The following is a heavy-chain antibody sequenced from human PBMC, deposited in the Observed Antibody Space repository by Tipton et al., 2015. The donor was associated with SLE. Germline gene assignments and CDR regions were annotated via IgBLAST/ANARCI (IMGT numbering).Heavy chain of an antibody. CDR2: IYDTGST. Sequence: TLSLTCTVSGASITSYYWSWIRQPPGKGLEWIGYIYDTGSTDYNPSLKSRVTISVDTSKNQFSLKLTSVTTADTAVYYCARGSDIFEYWGQGTLVTVSS. CDR1: GASITSYY. D-gene: IGHD3-9*01. V-gene: IGHV4-59*01. CDR3: ARGSDIFEY. J-gene: IGHJ4*02.